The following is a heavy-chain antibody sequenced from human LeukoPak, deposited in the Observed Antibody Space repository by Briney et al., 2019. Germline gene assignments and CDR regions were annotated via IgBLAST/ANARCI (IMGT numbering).Heavy chain of an antibody. CDR1: GYTFTGYY. Sequence: GASVKVSCKASGYTFTGYYMHWVRQAPGQGLEWMGWINPNSGGTNYAQKFQGRVTMTRDTSISTAYMELSRLRSDDTAVYYCARDWDSSGYFFASVRSSWGQGTLVTVSS. CDR3: ARDWDSSGYFFASVRSS. CDR2: INPNSGGT. D-gene: IGHD3-22*01. V-gene: IGHV1-2*02. J-gene: IGHJ4*02.